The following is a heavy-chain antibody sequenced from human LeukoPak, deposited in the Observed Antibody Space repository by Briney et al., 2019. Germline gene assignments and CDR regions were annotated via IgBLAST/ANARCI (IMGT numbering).Heavy chain of an antibody. V-gene: IGHV4-34*01. CDR3: AELGITMIGGV. CDR2: INLRGST. Sequence: SETLSLTCAVYGGSFNDYYWNWIRQPPGKGLEWIGEINLRGSTTYNPSLKSRVTISLDESKNQFSLTLSSVTAADTAVYYCAELGITMIGGVWGKGTTVTISS. J-gene: IGHJ6*04. D-gene: IGHD3-10*02. CDR1: GGSFNDYY.